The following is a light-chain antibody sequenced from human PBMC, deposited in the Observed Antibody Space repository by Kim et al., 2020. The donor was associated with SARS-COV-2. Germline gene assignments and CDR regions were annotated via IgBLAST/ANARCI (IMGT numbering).Light chain of an antibody. V-gene: IGKV2-30*02. CDR1: QSLVRSDGNTW. CDR2: KIS. J-gene: IGKJ4*01. CDR3: MQGTLWPRS. Sequence: DVVMTQSPLSLPVTLGQPASISCRSSQSLVRSDGNTWLSWFQQRPGQSPRRLIYKISNRDSGVPDRFSGSGSGTDFTLKISRVEAEDVGVYYGMQGTLWPRSFGGGTKVDIK.